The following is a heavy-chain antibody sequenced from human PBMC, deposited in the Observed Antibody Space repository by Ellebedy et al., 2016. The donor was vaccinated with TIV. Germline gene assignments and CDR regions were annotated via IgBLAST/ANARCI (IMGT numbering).Heavy chain of an antibody. D-gene: IGHD6-13*01. J-gene: IGHJ4*02. CDR3: ARDISGSLGIAAAGMGYFDF. CDR2: IQADGSEK. V-gene: IGHV3-7*01. Sequence: GESPKISCQASGFTLGSYWMNCVRQAPGKGLVWVANIQADGSEKYYVDSVKGRLTISRDNVKNSVYLEMHRLRAEDTAVFCCARDISGSLGIAAAGMGYFDFWGQGTLVIVSS. CDR1: GFTLGSYW.